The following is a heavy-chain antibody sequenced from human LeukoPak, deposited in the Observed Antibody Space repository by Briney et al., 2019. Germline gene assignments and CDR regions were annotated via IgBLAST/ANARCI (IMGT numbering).Heavy chain of an antibody. J-gene: IGHJ4*02. CDR1: GGSLSSSSYY. D-gene: IGHD5-24*01. CDR2: IYYSGST. V-gene: IGHV4-39*01. Sequence: SETLSLTCTVSGGSLSSSSYYWGWIRQPPGKGLEWIGSIYYSGSTYYNPSLKSRVTISVDTSKNQFSLKLSSVTAADTAVYYCARLNRRDGYNWYYWGQGTLVTVSS. CDR3: ARLNRRDGYNWYY.